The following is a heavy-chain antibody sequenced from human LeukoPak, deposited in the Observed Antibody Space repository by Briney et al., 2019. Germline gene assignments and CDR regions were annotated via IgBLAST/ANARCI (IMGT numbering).Heavy chain of an antibody. J-gene: IGHJ4*02. CDR1: GYTFTSYA. D-gene: IGHD3-22*01. CDR2: INAGNGNT. Sequence: ASVKVSCKASGYTFTSYAMHWVRQAPGQRLEWMGWINAGNGNTKYSQKFQGRVTITRDTSASTAYMELSSLRSEDTAVYYCARVGIYVDPYYSDSIDYRGDYWGQGTLVTVSS. V-gene: IGHV1-3*01. CDR3: ARVGIYVDPYYSDSIDYRGDY.